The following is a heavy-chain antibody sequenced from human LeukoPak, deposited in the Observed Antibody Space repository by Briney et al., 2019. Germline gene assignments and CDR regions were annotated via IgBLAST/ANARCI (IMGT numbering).Heavy chain of an antibody. D-gene: IGHD5/OR15-5a*01. Sequence: PGGSLRLSCAASGFTFRNYAMNWVRQAPGKGLEWVSSISVGGGSTYYADSVKGRFTISRDNSKNTLYLQMNSLRAEDTAVYYCAKDLVLVSTRDYWGQGTLVTVSS. CDR3: AKDLVLVSTRDY. CDR1: GFTFRNYA. CDR2: ISVGGGST. J-gene: IGHJ4*02. V-gene: IGHV3-23*01.